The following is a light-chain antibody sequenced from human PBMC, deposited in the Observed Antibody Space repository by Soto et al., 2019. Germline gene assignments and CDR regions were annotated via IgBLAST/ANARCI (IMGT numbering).Light chain of an antibody. Sequence: IVLTQSPGTLSLSPGERATLSCRASQSVSSSYLAWYQQKPGQAPRLLIYGASSRATGIPDRFSGSASGTEVTLAISRLEPEDFAVYYCQQYGSSPWTFGQGTKVEIK. J-gene: IGKJ1*01. V-gene: IGKV3-20*01. CDR1: QSVSSSY. CDR3: QQYGSSPWT. CDR2: GAS.